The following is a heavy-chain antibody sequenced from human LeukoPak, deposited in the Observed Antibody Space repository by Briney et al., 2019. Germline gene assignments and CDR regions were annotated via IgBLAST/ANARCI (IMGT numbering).Heavy chain of an antibody. D-gene: IGHD6-6*01. CDR3: ARDLSSSSVDY. CDR2: INPNSGDT. V-gene: IGHV1-2*02. J-gene: IGHJ4*02. CDR1: GYTFTGYY. Sequence: ASVKVSCKASGYTFTGYYMHWVRQAPGQGLEWMGWINPNSGDTNYAQKFQGRVTMTRDTSISTAYMELSRLRSDDTAVYYCARDLSSSSVDYWGQGTLVTVSS.